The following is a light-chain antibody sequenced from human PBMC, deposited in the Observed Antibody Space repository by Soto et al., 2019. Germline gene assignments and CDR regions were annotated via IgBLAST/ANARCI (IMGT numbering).Light chain of an antibody. J-gene: IGLJ3*02. V-gene: IGLV1-44*01. CDR3: AAWDDSLNGWV. Sequence: QSVLTQPPSASGTPGQRVTISCSGSSSNIGSNTVNWYQQLPGTAPKHLIYSNNQRPSGVPDRFSGSKSGTSASLAISGLQFEDEAEYYCAAWDDSLNGWVFGGGTKLTVL. CDR2: SNN. CDR1: SSNIGSNT.